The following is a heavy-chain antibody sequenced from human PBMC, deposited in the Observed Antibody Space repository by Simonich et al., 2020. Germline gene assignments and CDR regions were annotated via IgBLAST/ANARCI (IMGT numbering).Heavy chain of an antibody. CDR1: GFTFSSYC. CDR3: ARDTSYYGSGSYYFDY. V-gene: IGHV3-21*01. CDR2: ISSSSMYI. J-gene: IGHJ4*02. D-gene: IGHD3-10*01. Sequence: GGGLVKPGGSLRLSCAASGFTFSSYCMNWVRQAPGKGLEWVSSISSSSMYIYYADSVKGRFTISRDNAKNSLYLQMNSLRAEDTAVYYCARDTSYYGSGSYYFDYWGQGTLVTVSS.